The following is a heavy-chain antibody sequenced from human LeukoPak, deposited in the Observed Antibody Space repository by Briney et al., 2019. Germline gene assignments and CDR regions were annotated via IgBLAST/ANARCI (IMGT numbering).Heavy chain of an antibody. J-gene: IGHJ3*02. Sequence: GASVKVSCKASGYTFTSYGISWVRQAPGQGLEWMGRIIPILGIANYAQKFQGRVTITADKSTSTAYMELSSLRSEDTAVYYCARGLSRGSIVVVPAAISDAFDIWGQGTMVTVPS. CDR1: GYTFTSYG. CDR2: IIPILGIA. CDR3: ARGLSRGSIVVVPAAISDAFDI. D-gene: IGHD2-2*01. V-gene: IGHV1-69*04.